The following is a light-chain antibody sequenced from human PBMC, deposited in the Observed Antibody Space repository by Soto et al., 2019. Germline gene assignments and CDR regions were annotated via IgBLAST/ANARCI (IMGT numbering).Light chain of an antibody. J-gene: IGLJ3*02. CDR2: NEN. Sequence: QSVLTQQPSASETPGQRVIISCSGGSSNIGSNTVNWYQQVPGTAPKLLIYNENQRPSGVPDRFSGSKSGTSASLAISGLQSEDEADYYCAAWDGSLNGVVFGGGTKLTVL. CDR1: SSNIGSNT. V-gene: IGLV1-44*01. CDR3: AAWDGSLNGVV.